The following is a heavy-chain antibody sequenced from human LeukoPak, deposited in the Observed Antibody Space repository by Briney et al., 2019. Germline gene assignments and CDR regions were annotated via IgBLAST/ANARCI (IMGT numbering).Heavy chain of an antibody. CDR2: INPSAGST. V-gene: IGHV1-46*01. Sequence: ASVKVSCKASGYTFTSYYIHWVRQAPGQGLEWMGIINPSAGSTNCAQTFQGRVTMTRDTSTSTFYMELSSLASEDPAVYYCARNLQWFDYWGQGTMVTVSS. CDR3: ARNLQWFDY. J-gene: IGHJ4*02. CDR1: GYTFTSYY. D-gene: IGHD3-3*01.